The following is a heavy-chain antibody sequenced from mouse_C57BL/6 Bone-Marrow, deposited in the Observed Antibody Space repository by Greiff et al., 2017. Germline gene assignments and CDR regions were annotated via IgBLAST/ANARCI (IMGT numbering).Heavy chain of an antibody. CDR2: IRSKSNNYAT. CDR3: VRHDGSSYFDY. V-gene: IGHV10-1*02. D-gene: IGHD1-1*01. J-gene: IGHJ2*01. Sequence: VQLVESGGGLVQPKGSLKLSCAASGFTFNTYALNWVRQAPGKGLEWVARIRSKSNNYATSYADSVTDRFTISRDDSQRMLYLQMNNLKTEDTAMYDCVRHDGSSYFDYWGQGTTLTVSS. CDR1: GFTFNTYA.